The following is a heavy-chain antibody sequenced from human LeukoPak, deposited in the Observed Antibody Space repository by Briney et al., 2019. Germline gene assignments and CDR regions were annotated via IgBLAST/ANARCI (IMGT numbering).Heavy chain of an antibody. Sequence: SGPLPLTCTVYVGPISIGVASGSWSRRPAGKELEWIGRINISGSTNYNPSLKSRATISVDTSKNQFSLKLSSVTAADTAVYYCAREFSIRLHPWGQGTLVTVSS. CDR1: VGPISIGVAS. CDR3: AREFSIRLHP. CDR2: INISGST. D-gene: IGHD3-3*02. V-gene: IGHV4-61*02. J-gene: IGHJ5*02.